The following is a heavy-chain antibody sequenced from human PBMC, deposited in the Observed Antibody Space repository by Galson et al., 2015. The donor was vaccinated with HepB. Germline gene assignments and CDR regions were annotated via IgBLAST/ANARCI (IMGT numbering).Heavy chain of an antibody. Sequence: SVKVSCKASGYTFTSYGISWVRQAPGQGLEWMGWISAYNGNTNYAQKLQGRVTMTTDTSTSTAYMELRSLRSDDTAVYYCARAHYDYIWGSYRSYLDYWGQGTLVTVSS. J-gene: IGHJ4*02. CDR2: ISAYNGNT. CDR1: GYTFTSYG. CDR3: ARAHYDYIWGSYRSYLDY. D-gene: IGHD3-16*02. V-gene: IGHV1-18*01.